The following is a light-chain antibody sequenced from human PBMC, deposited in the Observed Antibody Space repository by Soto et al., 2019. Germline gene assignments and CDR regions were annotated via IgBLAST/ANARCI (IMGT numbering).Light chain of an antibody. CDR1: SXINXGTXR. Sequence: QAVVTQPASLSASPGASASFTCTXRSXINXGTXRIYWYQQKPGSPPQYLLNYRSDSDKQQGSGVPSRFSGSKDASANAGTLFISGLQSEDEADYYCMIWHSSAYVFGGGTKLTVL. CDR2: YRSDSDK. CDR3: MIWHSSAYV. V-gene: IGLV5-45*01. J-gene: IGLJ3*02.